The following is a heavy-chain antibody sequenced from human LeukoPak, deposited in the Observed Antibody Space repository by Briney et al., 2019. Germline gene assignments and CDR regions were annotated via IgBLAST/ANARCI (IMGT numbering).Heavy chain of an antibody. CDR1: GGPFSGYY. V-gene: IGHV4-34*01. J-gene: IGHJ4*02. D-gene: IGHD2-21*02. Sequence: SETLSLTCAVYGGPFSGYYWSWIRQPPGKGLEWIGEINHSGSTNYNPSLKSRVTISVDTSKNQFSLKLSSVTAADTAVYYCALLTAGPFDYWGQGTLVTVSS. CDR2: INHSGST. CDR3: ALLTAGPFDY.